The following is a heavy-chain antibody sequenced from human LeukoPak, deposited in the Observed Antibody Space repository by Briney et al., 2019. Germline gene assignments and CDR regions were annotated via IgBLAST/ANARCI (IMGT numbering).Heavy chain of an antibody. CDR3: ATAPVVPAAIGLYWYFDL. CDR1: GYSISSGYY. Sequence: SETLSHTCAVSGYSISSGYYWGWIRQPPGKGLEWIGSIYHSGSTYYNPSLKSRVTISVDTSKNQFSLKLSSVTAADTAVYYCATAPVVPAAIGLYWYFDLWGRGTLVTVSS. V-gene: IGHV4-38-2*01. J-gene: IGHJ2*01. D-gene: IGHD2-2*02. CDR2: IYHSGST.